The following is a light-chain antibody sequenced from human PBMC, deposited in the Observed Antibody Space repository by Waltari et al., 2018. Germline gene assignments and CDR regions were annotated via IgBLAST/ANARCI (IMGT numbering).Light chain of an antibody. CDR2: KAS. Sequence: DIQLTQSPSTLSASVGDTVTLTCRASQSIDSWLAWYQQKPGKAPNILIQKASTLEAGVSSRFSGSGYGTEFTLTISSLQSDDSATYYCQQYRSYKSFGQGTKAEIK. CDR3: QQYRSYKS. CDR1: QSIDSW. V-gene: IGKV1-5*03. J-gene: IGKJ1*01.